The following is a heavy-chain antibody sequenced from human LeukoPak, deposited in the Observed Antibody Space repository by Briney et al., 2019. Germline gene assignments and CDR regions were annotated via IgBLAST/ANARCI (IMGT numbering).Heavy chain of an antibody. Sequence: GGSLRLSCTASGFPFSSYWMTWVRQAPGKGLEWVANIKLDGSVINYVDSVKGRFTISRDNAKNSLYLQMTNLRVEDTALYYCAEDSYSKGDYWGQGTLVTVSS. CDR1: GFPFSSYW. V-gene: IGHV3-7*01. J-gene: IGHJ4*02. D-gene: IGHD6-13*01. CDR2: IKLDGSVI. CDR3: AEDSYSKGDY.